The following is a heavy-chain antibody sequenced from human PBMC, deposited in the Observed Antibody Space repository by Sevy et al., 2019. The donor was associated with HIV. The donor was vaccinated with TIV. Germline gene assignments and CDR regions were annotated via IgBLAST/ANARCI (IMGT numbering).Heavy chain of an antibody. Sequence: GGSLRLSCEASGFSFSTYGMHWVRQAPGKGLEWVAVISYDASNTYYADSVKGRVTISRDNSKNTPYLQKESLRAEDTAVYYCAKSELAVAATYLTDHWGKGTLVTVSS. J-gene: IGHJ5*02. D-gene: IGHD6-19*01. CDR3: AKSELAVAATYLTDH. CDR2: ISYDASNT. V-gene: IGHV3-30*18. CDR1: GFSFSTYG.